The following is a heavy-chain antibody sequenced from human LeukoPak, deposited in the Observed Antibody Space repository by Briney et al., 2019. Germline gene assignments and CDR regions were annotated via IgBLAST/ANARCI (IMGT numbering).Heavy chain of an antibody. CDR3: ARGGIYGSGSSPVLDP. D-gene: IGHD3-10*01. CDR2: INSDGSTT. J-gene: IGHJ5*02. Sequence: GGSLRLSCAASGFTFSSYWMSWVRQAPGKGLVWVSRINSDGSTTTYADSVKGRFTISRDNAKNTLYLQMNSLRAEDTAVYYCARGGIYGSGSSPVLDPWGQGTLVTVSS. CDR1: GFTFSSYW. V-gene: IGHV3-74*01.